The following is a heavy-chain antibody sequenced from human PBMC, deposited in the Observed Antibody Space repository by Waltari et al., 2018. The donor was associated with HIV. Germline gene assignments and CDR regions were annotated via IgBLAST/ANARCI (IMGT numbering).Heavy chain of an antibody. CDR1: GGTFSGYY. J-gene: IGHJ5*02. D-gene: IGHD3-3*01. CDR3: ARLGITFFGVTTQKKGKYNWFDP. V-gene: IGHV4-34*02. CDR2: INHRGNI. Sequence: QVQLQQWGAGLLKPSETRSLTSAVYGGTFSGYYCHGIPQSPGRGLEWTGDINHRGNITYHPSLKGRLALSMATSTTQFSLKLTSVTAADTAVYYCARLGITFFGVTTQKKGKYNWFDPWGQGTPVAVSS.